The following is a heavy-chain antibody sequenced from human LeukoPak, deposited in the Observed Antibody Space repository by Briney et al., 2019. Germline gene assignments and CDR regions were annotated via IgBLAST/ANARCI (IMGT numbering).Heavy chain of an antibody. CDR2: IYHSGTT. CDR1: GGSISSYF. Sequence: SETLSLTCTVSGGSISSYFWSWIRQPPGKGLEWIGYIYHSGTTNFNPSLRSRVTMSQDTSKNQFSLRLRSVTAADTAVYYCARESRGRFDYWGQGALVAVSS. V-gene: IGHV4-59*01. J-gene: IGHJ4*02. CDR3: ARESRGRFDY.